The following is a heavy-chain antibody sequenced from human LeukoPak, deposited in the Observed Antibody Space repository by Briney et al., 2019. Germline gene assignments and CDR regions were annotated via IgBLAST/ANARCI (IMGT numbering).Heavy chain of an antibody. CDR2: IQQDGSES. CDR3: ARDQDAYSSGWYGVFDF. CDR1: GFTFSNYW. V-gene: IGHV3-7*05. J-gene: IGHJ4*02. D-gene: IGHD6-19*01. Sequence: GGSLRLSCAASGFTFSNYWMSWVRQAPGKGLEWVANIQQDGSESKYVDSVKGRFTISRDNAKNTLYLQMNSLRAEDTALYYCARDQDAYSSGWYGVFDFWGQGSLVTVSS.